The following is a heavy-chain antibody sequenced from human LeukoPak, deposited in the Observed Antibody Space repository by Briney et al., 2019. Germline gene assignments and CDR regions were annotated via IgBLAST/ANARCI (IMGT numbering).Heavy chain of an antibody. Sequence: SETLSLTCTVSGGSISGFVWNWIRQPPGKGLEWIGYIYYTGNTNYNPSLKNRVTISVDTSKNQLSLKLTSVTAADTAAYYCARSPGWLPDYWGQGTLVTVSS. V-gene: IGHV4-59*01. CDR2: IYYTGNT. J-gene: IGHJ4*02. CDR3: ARSPGWLPDY. CDR1: GGSISGFV. D-gene: IGHD5-12*01.